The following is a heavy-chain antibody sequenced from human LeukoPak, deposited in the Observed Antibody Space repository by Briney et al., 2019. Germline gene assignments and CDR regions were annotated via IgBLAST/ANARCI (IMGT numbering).Heavy chain of an antibody. V-gene: IGHV3-7*01. CDR1: GFTFSSYW. J-gene: IGHJ4*02. Sequence: GGSLRLSCAASGFTFSSYWMSWVRQAPGKGLEWVANIKQDGSEKYYVDSVKGRFTISRDNAKNSLYLQMNSLRAEDTAVYYCARDGYYDSSGYYDPSKPFDYWGQGTLVTVSS. CDR3: ARDGYYDSSGYYDPSKPFDY. CDR2: IKQDGSEK. D-gene: IGHD3-22*01.